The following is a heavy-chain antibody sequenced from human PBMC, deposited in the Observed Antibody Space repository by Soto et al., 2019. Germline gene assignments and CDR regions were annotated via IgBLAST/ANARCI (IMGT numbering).Heavy chain of an antibody. J-gene: IGHJ5*02. V-gene: IGHV4-34*01. CDR1: GGSFSGYY. CDR2: INHSGNT. CDR3: ASHGCSGGSCYRFFDP. D-gene: IGHD2-15*01. Sequence: SETLSLTCAVYGGSFSGYYWSWIRQPPGKGLEWIGEINHSGNTKYNPSLKSRVTVSIETSKNQFSLKLSSVTAADTAVYYCASHGCSGGSCYRFFDPWGRGTLVTVSS.